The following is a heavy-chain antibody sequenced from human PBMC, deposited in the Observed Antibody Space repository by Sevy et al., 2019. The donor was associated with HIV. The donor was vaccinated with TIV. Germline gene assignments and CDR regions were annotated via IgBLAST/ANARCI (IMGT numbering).Heavy chain of an antibody. CDR2: INSDGSST. D-gene: IGHD3-3*01. J-gene: IGHJ3*02. CDR3: ARAMEWLLGDAFDI. Sequence: GGSLRLSCAASGFTFSSYWMHWVRQAPGKGQVWVSRINSDGSSTSYADSVKGRFTISRDNAKNTLYLQMNSLRAEDTAVYYCARAMEWLLGDAFDIWGQGTIVTVSS. CDR1: GFTFSSYW. V-gene: IGHV3-74*01.